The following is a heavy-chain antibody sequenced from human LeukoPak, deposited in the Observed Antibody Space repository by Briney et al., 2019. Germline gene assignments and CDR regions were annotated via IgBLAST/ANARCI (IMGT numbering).Heavy chain of an antibody. V-gene: IGHV4-31*03. D-gene: IGHD5-12*01. CDR1: GVSISSGGYY. J-gene: IGHJ4*02. Sequence: SQTLSLTCTVSGVSISSGGYYWSWIRQHPGKGLEWIGYIYYSGSPYYNPSLESRVTISLDTSKNQFSLKMSSVTAADTAVYYCTREGGYSGYDYHYFDYWGQGTLVTVSS. CDR2: IYYSGSP. CDR3: TREGGYSGYDYHYFDY.